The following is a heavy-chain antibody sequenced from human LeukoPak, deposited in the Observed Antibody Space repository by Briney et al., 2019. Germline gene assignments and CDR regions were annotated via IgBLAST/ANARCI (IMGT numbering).Heavy chain of an antibody. J-gene: IGHJ4*02. CDR1: GGTFSSYA. D-gene: IGHD2/OR15-2a*01. CDR2: IIPIFGTA. V-gene: IGHV1-69*13. Sequence: SVKVSCKASGGTFSSYAISWVRQAPGQGLEWTGGIIPIFGTANYAQKFQGRVTITADESTSTAYMELSSLRSEDTAVYYCARDLAQEYTTWGQGTLVTVSS. CDR3: ARDLAQEYTT.